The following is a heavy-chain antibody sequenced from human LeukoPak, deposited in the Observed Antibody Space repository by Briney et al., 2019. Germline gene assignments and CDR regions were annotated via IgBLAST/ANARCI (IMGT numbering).Heavy chain of an antibody. CDR2: IYSGGST. CDR3: AGAPKYSGSSLDY. CDR1: GFTVSSNY. V-gene: IGHV3-53*01. J-gene: IGHJ4*02. Sequence: GGSLRLSCAASGFTVSSNYMSWVRQAPGKGLEWVSVIYSGGSTYYAESVKGRFTIPRDNSKNTLYLQMNSLRAEDTAVYYCAGAPKYSGSSLDYWGQGTLVTVSS. D-gene: IGHD1-26*01.